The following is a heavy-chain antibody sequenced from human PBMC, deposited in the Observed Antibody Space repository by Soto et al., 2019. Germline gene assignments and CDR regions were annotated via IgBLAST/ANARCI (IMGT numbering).Heavy chain of an antibody. CDR3: ARTTNSGNYPFDY. CDR1: GYSFTTYY. CDR2: INPSSGSI. Sequence: ASVKVSCKASGYSFTTYYMHWVRQAPGQGLEWMGMINPSSGSISFAPQFQGRITMTRDTSTATVYMQLNILRSEDTAVYYCARTTNSGNYPFDYWGQGTVVTVSS. J-gene: IGHJ4*02. V-gene: IGHV1-46*01. D-gene: IGHD5-12*01.